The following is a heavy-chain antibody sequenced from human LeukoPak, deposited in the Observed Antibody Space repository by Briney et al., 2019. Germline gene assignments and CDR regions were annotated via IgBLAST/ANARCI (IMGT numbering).Heavy chain of an antibody. CDR1: GGSFSGYY. Sequence: PSEXLSLTCAVYGGSFSGYYWSWIRQPPGKGVEWIGEINHSGSTNYNPSLTSRVTISVDTSKNQFSLKLSSVTAADTAVYYCARVPGDRTFDIWGQGTMVTVSS. J-gene: IGHJ3*02. CDR3: ARVPGDRTFDI. CDR2: INHSGST. V-gene: IGHV4-34*01.